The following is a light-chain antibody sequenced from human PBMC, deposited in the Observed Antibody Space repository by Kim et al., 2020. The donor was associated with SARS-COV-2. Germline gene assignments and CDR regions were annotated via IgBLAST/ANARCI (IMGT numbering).Light chain of an antibody. CDR1: SSNGGAGYD. Sequence: QRVTISCTGSSSNGGAGYDVHWYQQLPGTAPKLLIYGNNNRPSGVPDRFSGSKSGTSAALAIAGLQAEDEADYYCQSYDSSLSAWVFGGGTKLTVL. CDR2: GNN. CDR3: QSYDSSLSAWV. J-gene: IGLJ3*02. V-gene: IGLV1-40*01.